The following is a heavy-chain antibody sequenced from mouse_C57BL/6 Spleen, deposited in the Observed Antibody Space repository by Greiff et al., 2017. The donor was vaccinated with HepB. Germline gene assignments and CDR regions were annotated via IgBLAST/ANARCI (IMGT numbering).Heavy chain of an antibody. J-gene: IGHJ1*03. Sequence: EVQLQQSGPELVKPGASVKISCKASGYTFTDYYMNWVKQSHGKSLEWIGDINPNNGGTSYNQKFKGKATLTVDKSSSTAYMELRSLTSEDSAVYYCARGGDQGYFDVWGTGTTVTVSS. CDR3: ARGGDQGYFDV. D-gene: IGHD3-3*01. V-gene: IGHV1-26*01. CDR2: INPNNGGT. CDR1: GYTFTDYY.